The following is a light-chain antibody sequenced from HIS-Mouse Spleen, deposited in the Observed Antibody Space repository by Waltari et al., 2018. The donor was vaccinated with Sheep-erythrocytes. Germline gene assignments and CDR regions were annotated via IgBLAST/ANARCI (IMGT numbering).Light chain of an antibody. V-gene: IGKV4-1*01. Sequence: DIVMTQSPDSLAVSLRDRATIYCKSSPSVLYSSNTMNYLAWYQQKQGQPPKLLIYLASTRESEVPDRFSGSGSGTDFTLTISSLQAEDVAVYYCQQYYSTPFTFGPGTKVDIK. CDR2: LAS. J-gene: IGKJ3*01. CDR3: QQYYSTPFT. CDR1: PSVLYSSNTMNY.